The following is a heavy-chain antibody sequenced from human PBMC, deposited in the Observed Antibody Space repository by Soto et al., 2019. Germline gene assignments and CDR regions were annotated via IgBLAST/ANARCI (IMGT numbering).Heavy chain of an antibody. CDR2: ISGIGGST. J-gene: IGHJ4*02. D-gene: IGHD6-13*01. V-gene: IGHV3-23*01. Sequence: LSCAASGFTFTDYALSWVRQAPGKGLEWVATISGIGGSTYLADSVKGRLSISRDNSKNTVSLLMNSLRAEDTAVYFCARGSSGYISSWYYFDYWGRGTLVTVSS. CDR3: ARGSSGYISSWYYFDY. CDR1: GFTFTDYA.